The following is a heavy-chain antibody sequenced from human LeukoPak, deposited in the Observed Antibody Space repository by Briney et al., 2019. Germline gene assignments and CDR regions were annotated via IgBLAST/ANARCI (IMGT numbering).Heavy chain of an antibody. D-gene: IGHD3-22*01. CDR2: ISSDGSHK. V-gene: IGHV3-30*04. J-gene: IGHJ4*02. CDR1: GFTFSTYF. Sequence: GGSLRLSCAASGFTFSTYFMHWVRQAPGKGLEWVAVISSDGSHKYYADSVKGRFTISRDNSKNTVYVDMHSLRAEDTAVYYCAKDYYDSSGYYYFDSWGQGILVTVSS. CDR3: AKDYYDSSGYYYFDS.